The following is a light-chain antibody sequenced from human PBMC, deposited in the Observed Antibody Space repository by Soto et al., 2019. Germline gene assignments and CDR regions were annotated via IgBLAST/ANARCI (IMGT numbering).Light chain of an antibody. CDR3: SSYTSSSTPVV. J-gene: IGLJ1*01. Sequence: QSALTQPASVSGSPGQSITISYTGTSSDVGGYNYVSWYQQHPGKAPKLMIYDVSNRPSGVSNRFSGSKSGNTASLTISGLQAEDEADYYCSSYTSSSTPVVFGTGTKLTVL. CDR2: DVS. V-gene: IGLV2-14*01. CDR1: SSDVGGYNY.